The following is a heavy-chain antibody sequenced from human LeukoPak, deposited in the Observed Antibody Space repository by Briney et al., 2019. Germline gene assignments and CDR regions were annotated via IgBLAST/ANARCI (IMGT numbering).Heavy chain of an antibody. Sequence: EASVKVSCKASGYTFTGYYMHWVRQAPGQGREWMGWMNPNSGGTNYAQKLRGRVTMTRDTCISTAYMELSRLRSDDTAVYYCARASGSYRPETDYWGRGTLVTVSS. CDR3: ARASGSYRPETDY. CDR2: MNPNSGGT. J-gene: IGHJ4*02. D-gene: IGHD1-26*01. V-gene: IGHV1-2*02. CDR1: GYTFTGYY.